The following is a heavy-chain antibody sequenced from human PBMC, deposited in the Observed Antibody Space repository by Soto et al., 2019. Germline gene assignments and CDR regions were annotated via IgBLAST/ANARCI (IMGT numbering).Heavy chain of an antibody. CDR1: SGSVNSSNW. V-gene: IGHV4-4*02. D-gene: IGHD6-13*01. Sequence: QVQLRESGPGLVKPSGTLFLTCAVSSGSVNSSNWWSWDRQPPGKGLEWIGEIYHGGSANYNPSLRSRVTMAVDKSNNPVFLQLSSVNAAHTAGYYCTRHPAAAGTFDYWGQGTLVTVSS. CDR2: IYHGGSA. J-gene: IGHJ4*02. CDR3: TRHPAAAGTFDY.